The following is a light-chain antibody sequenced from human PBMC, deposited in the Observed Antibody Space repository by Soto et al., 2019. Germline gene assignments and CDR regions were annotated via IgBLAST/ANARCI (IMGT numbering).Light chain of an antibody. V-gene: IGLV2-14*01. J-gene: IGLJ2*01. CDR2: EVT. Sequence: QSALTQPPSVSGAPGQRVTISCNGTSADIGDSDYVSWYQQHPDKAPKLLISEVTNRPSGVSNRFSGSKSGNTASLTISGLQAEDEAEYYCSSYSRNSTPVVFGGGTKLTVL. CDR3: SSYSRNSTPVV. CDR1: SADIGDSDY.